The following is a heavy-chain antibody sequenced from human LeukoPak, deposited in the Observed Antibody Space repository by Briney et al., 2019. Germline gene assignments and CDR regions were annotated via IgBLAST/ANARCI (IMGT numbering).Heavy chain of an antibody. Sequence: ASVKVSCKASGYTFTGYYMHWVRQAPGQGLEWMGWINPNSGGTNYAQRFQGRVTMTRDTSISTAYMELSRLRSDDTAVYYCARLSVGATIVDCWGQGTLVTVSS. J-gene: IGHJ4*02. CDR3: ARLSVGATIVDC. CDR1: GYTFTGYY. D-gene: IGHD1-26*01. CDR2: INPNSGGT. V-gene: IGHV1-2*02.